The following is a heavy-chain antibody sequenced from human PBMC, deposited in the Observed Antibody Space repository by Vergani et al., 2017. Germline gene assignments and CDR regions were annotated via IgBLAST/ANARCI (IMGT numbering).Heavy chain of an antibody. CDR2: IQFDGSNQ. D-gene: IGHD3-16*01. CDR1: GFTLSNYD. J-gene: IGHJ4*02. Sequence: QVQLVESGGGVVQRGWSLSLSCATSGFTLSNYDLQWIRQAPGKGLEFVAFIQFDGSNQYYADSVKGRFTLSRDYSKNTLYLHMNSLRTDDTATYYCAKHFRGWGIDYWGQGTQVIVSS. CDR3: AKHFRGWGIDY. V-gene: IGHV3-30*02.